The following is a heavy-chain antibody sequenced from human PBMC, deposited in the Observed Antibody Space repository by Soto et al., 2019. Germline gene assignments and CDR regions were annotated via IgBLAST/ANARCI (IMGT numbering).Heavy chain of an antibody. D-gene: IGHD3-3*01. J-gene: IGHJ4*02. V-gene: IGHV3-21*01. CDR2: ISSSSSYI. CDR1: GFTFSSYS. CDR3: ARGFYDFWSGYLAYYFDY. Sequence: ESGGGLVKPGGSLRLSCAASGFTFSSYSMNWVRQAPGKGLEWVSSISSSSSYIYYADSVKGRFTISRDNAKNSLYLQMNSLRAEDTAVYYCARGFYDFWSGYLAYYFDYWGQGTLVTVSS.